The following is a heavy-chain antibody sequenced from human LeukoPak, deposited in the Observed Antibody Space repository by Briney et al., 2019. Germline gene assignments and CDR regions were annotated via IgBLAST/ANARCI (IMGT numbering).Heavy chain of an antibody. Sequence: SETLSLTCAVSGDSISSYYWSWIRQPPGKGLEWIGYIYYSGSTNYNPSLKSRVTISVDTSKNQFSLKLSSVTAADTAVYYCASLRDGYNFFDYWGQGTLVTVSS. CDR3: ASLRDGYNFFDY. V-gene: IGHV4-59*01. D-gene: IGHD5-24*01. CDR1: GDSISSYY. J-gene: IGHJ4*02. CDR2: IYYSGST.